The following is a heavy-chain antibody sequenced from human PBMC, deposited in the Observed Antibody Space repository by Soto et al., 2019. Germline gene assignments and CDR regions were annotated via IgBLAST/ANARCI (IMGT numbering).Heavy chain of an antibody. CDR1: GYTFTSYG. Sequence: ASVKVSCKASGYTFTSYGISWVRQAPGQGLEWMGWISAYNGNTNYAQKLQGRVTMTTDTSTSTAYMELRSLRSDDTAVYYCARVLHARPYYYDSSGPKAPDYWGQGTLVTAPQ. J-gene: IGHJ4*02. D-gene: IGHD3-22*01. V-gene: IGHV1-18*01. CDR2: ISAYNGNT. CDR3: ARVLHARPYYYDSSGPKAPDY.